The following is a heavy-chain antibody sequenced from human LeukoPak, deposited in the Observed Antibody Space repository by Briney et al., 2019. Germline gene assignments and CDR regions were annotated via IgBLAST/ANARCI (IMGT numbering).Heavy chain of an antibody. J-gene: IGHJ3*02. CDR3: ARDTHDYGAFDI. CDR1: GGTFSSYA. Sequence: ASVNVSCKASGGTFSSYAISWVRQAPGQGLEWMGGIIPIFGTANYAQKFQGRVTITADESTSTAYMELSSLRSEDTAVYYCARDTHDYGAFDIWGQGTMVTVSS. V-gene: IGHV1-69*01. D-gene: IGHD4-17*01. CDR2: IIPIFGTA.